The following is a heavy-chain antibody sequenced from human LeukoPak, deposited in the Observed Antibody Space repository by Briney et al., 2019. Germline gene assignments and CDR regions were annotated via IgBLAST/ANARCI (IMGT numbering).Heavy chain of an antibody. CDR3: AKDLHYGSADY. D-gene: IGHD3-10*01. J-gene: IGHJ4*02. Sequence: PWGSLRVSCAASGFTFTSYWMHWVRQAPGKGLVWVSFINPDGSTTNYADSVKGRFTISRDTAKNAPYLQINSLKTEDTAVYYCAKDLHYGSADYWGQGTLVTVSS. V-gene: IGHV3-74*01. CDR2: INPDGSTT. CDR1: GFTFTSYW.